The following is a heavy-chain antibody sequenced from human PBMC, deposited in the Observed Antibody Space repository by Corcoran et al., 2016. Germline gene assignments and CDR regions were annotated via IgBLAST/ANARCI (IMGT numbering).Heavy chain of an antibody. CDR1: GGSFSGYY. Sequence: QVQLQQWGAGLLKPSETLSLTCAVYGGSFSGYYWSWIRQPPGKGLEWIGEINHSGSTNYNPSLKSRVTISVDTSKNQFSLKLSSVTAADTAVYYCARGTPRPTTVTTGWFDPWGQGTLVTVSS. D-gene: IGHD4-17*01. V-gene: IGHV4-34*01. J-gene: IGHJ5*02. CDR3: ARGTPRPTTVTTGWFDP. CDR2: INHSGST.